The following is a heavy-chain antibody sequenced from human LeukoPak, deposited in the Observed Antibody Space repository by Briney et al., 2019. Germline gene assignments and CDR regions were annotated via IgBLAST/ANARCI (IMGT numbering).Heavy chain of an antibody. CDR1: GGSISSYY. Sequence: SETLSLTCTVSGGSISSYYWSWIRQPPGKGLEWIGEINHSGSTNYNPSLKSRVTISVDTSKNQFSLKLSSVTAADTAVYYCASHRGSANAARDFDYWGQGTLVTVSS. D-gene: IGHD6-6*01. V-gene: IGHV4-34*01. CDR2: INHSGST. J-gene: IGHJ4*02. CDR3: ASHRGSANAARDFDY.